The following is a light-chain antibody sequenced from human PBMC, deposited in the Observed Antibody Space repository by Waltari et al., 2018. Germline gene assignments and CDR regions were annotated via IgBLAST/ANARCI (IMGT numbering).Light chain of an antibody. Sequence: EVVFTQSPPALSLFPGERASLSCRPSQSVDTSLARYQQTPGQAPRLFIYDASKRATGIPPRFSGSGSGTDFTLTISSLEPEDFTVYYCQQHSNWPPSITFGQGTRLE. CDR2: DAS. V-gene: IGKV3-11*01. J-gene: IGKJ5*01. CDR1: QSVDTS. CDR3: QQHSNWPPSIT.